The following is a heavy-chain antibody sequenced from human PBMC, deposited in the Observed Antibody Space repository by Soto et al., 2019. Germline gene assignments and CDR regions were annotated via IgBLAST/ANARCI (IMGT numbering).Heavy chain of an antibody. CDR1: GGSISSSSYY. CDR2: IYYSGST. J-gene: IGHJ6*02. Sequence: SETLSLTCTVSGGSISSSSYYWGWIRQPPGKGLEWIGSIYYSGSTYYNPSLKRRVTISIDTSKNQFALKLSSVTAADTAVYYWARPHIVGANYSSVGPRHHYYYYGMDVWGQGTTVTVSS. CDR3: ARPHIVGANYSSVGPRHHYYYYGMDV. D-gene: IGHD1-26*01. V-gene: IGHV4-39*01.